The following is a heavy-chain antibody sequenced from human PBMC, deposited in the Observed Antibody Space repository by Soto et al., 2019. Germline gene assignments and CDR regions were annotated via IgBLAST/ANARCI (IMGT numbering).Heavy chain of an antibody. CDR2: IYYSGST. J-gene: IGHJ6*02. V-gene: IGHV4-30-4*01. D-gene: IGHD2-21*02. Sequence: QVQLQESGPGLVKPSQTLSLTCTVSGGSISSGDYYWSWIRQPPGKGLEWIGYIYYSGSTYYNPSLKRRVTISVDTSKNHVSLKLSSVTAADTAVYYCARVVVTAIRVYYYYYGMDVWGQGTTVTVSS. CDR1: GGSISSGDYY. CDR3: ARVVVTAIRVYYYYYGMDV.